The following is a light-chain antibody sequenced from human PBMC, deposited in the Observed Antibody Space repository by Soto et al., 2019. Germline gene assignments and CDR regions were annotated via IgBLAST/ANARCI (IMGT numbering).Light chain of an antibody. J-gene: IGKJ1*01. Sequence: DIVLTQSPATLSLSPGDRATLSCRASQTVGSSYLAWYQQKPGQAPRLFIYGASSRATGVPDRFSGSGSGTDFNLTISRLEPEDFAVYYCQHYGSSPPWTFGQGTKVDFK. CDR1: QTVGSSY. CDR2: GAS. V-gene: IGKV3-20*01. CDR3: QHYGSSPPWT.